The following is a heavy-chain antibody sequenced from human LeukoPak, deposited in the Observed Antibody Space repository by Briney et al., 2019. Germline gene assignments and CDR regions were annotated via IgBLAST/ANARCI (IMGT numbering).Heavy chain of an antibody. J-gene: IGHJ4*02. Sequence: GGSLRLSCAASGFTFSSYAMSWVRQAPGKGLEWVSAISGSGGSTYYADSVKGRFTISRDNSKNTLYLQMNSLRAEDTAVYYCAKDGSAAGRGLTFVPIWGQGTLVTVSP. CDR3: AKDGSAAGRGLTFVPI. CDR1: GFTFSSYA. CDR2: ISGSGGST. V-gene: IGHV3-23*01. D-gene: IGHD6-13*01.